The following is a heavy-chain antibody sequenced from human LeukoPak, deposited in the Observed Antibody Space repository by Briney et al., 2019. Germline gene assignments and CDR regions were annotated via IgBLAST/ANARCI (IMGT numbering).Heavy chain of an antibody. CDR3: AKDLLGSTTRDY. D-gene: IGHD1-26*01. Sequence: GGSLRHSCAASGFTFSSYAMSWVRQAPGKGLEWVSVISGSGDSTYYADSVKGRFTISRDNSKNTLYLQMNSLRAEDTAIYYCAKDLLGSTTRDYWGQGTLVTVSS. V-gene: IGHV3-23*01. J-gene: IGHJ4*02. CDR1: GFTFSSYA. CDR2: ISGSGDST.